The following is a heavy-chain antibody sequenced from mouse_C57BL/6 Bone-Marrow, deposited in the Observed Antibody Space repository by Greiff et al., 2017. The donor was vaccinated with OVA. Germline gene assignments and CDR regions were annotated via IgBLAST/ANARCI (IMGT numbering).Heavy chain of an antibody. CDR3: ARRDWFAY. CDR2: IYPGSGST. V-gene: IGHV1-55*01. Sequence: QVHVKQPGAELVKPGASVKMSCKASGYTFTSYWITWVKQRPGQGLEWIGDIYPGSGSTNYNEKFKSKATLTVDTSSSTAYMHLNSLTSEDSAVYYCARRDWFAYWGQGTLVTVSA. CDR1: GYTFTSYW. J-gene: IGHJ3*01.